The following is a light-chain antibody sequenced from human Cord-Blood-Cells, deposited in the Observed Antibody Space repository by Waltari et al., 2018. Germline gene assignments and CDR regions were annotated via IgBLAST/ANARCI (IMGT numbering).Light chain of an antibody. V-gene: IGKV1-39*01. CDR1: QSLSSY. Sequence: DIQMTQSPSSLSASVGDRVTITCRASQSLSSYLNWYQQKPGKAPKLLIYAASSLQSGVPSRFSGSGSGTDVTRTSGSLQPEDFATYYGQHSYSTPIVTFGPGTKVDIK. CDR3: QHSYSTPIVT. CDR2: AAS. J-gene: IGKJ3*01.